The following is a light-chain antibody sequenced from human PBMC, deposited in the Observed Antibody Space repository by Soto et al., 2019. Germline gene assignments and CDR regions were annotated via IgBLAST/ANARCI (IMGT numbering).Light chain of an antibody. CDR3: QQYGSFPYT. CDR2: DAS. V-gene: IGKV3-20*01. J-gene: IGKJ2*01. Sequence: EIVLTQSPGTLSLSPGERATLSCRASQSVSSSYLAWYQQKPGQAPGLLIYDASRRATGIPDRFSGSGSGTDFTLTISRLEPEDFAVYYCQQYGSFPYTFGQGTKLEIK. CDR1: QSVSSSY.